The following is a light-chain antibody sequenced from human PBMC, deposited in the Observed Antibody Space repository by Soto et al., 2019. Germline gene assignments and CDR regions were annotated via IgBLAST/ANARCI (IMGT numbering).Light chain of an antibody. Sequence: IVLTQSPVTLSLSPGERATLSCGASQSITSSFVAWYQKKPGLAPRLLIFDASTRAIGIPDRFSGSGSGTNFTLIIRELEPEDSAVYYCHHFADSPTFGGGTKVEIK. CDR3: HHFADSPT. CDR2: DAS. CDR1: QSITSSF. V-gene: IGKV3D-20*01. J-gene: IGKJ4*01.